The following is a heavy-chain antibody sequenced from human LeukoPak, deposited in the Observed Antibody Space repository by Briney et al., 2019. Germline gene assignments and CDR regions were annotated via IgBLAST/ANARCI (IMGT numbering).Heavy chain of an antibody. V-gene: IGHV3-7*01. J-gene: IGHJ4*02. CDR3: ARDGPFDY. Sequence: QPGRSLRLSCAASGFPFSSYWMSWVRQAPGKGLEWVANIKQDGSEKYYVDSVKSRFTISRDNAKNSLYLQRNSLRAEDTAVYYCARDGPFDYWGQGTLVTVSS. CDR1: GFPFSSYW. CDR2: IKQDGSEK.